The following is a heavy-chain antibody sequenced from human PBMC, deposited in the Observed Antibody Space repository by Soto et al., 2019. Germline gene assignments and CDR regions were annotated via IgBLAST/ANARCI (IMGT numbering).Heavy chain of an antibody. Sequence: SETLSLTCTVSGGSISSYYWSWIRQPPGKGLEWIGYIYYSGSTNYNPSLKSRVTISVDTSKNQFSLKLSSVTAPDTAVYYCARAPRIHYYDSSGYYYEKVYFDYWGQGTLVTVSS. CDR3: ARAPRIHYYDSSGYYYEKVYFDY. CDR2: IYYSGST. J-gene: IGHJ4*02. D-gene: IGHD3-22*01. CDR1: GGSISSYY. V-gene: IGHV4-59*01.